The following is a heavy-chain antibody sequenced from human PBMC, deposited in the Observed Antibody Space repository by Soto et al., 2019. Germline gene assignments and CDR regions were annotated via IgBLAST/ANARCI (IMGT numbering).Heavy chain of an antibody. CDR3: ASGRRGGIGY. CDR1: GCAFISYG. Sequence: ASVKVSCKGSGCAFISYGINWVRQAPGQGLEWMGWINLYNGDTGYAQKFQGRVTMTRNTSISTAYMELSSLRSEDTAVYYCASGRRGGIGYWGQGTLVTVSS. J-gene: IGHJ4*02. V-gene: IGHV1-8*02. CDR2: INLYNGDT. D-gene: IGHD3-10*01.